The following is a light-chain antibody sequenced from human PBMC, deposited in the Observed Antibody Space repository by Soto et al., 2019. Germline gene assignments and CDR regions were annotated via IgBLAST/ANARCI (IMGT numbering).Light chain of an antibody. CDR3: QQSHGIPYT. CDR1: QTISSY. V-gene: IGKV1-39*01. J-gene: IGKJ2*01. CDR2: AAS. Sequence: DIQMTQSPSSLSASVGDRVTITCRASQTISSYLNWYQQKPGKAPKLLIYAASRLQSGVPSRFSGSGSGTDFTLTISSLQTEDFATYYCQQSHGIPYTFGQGTKLEIK.